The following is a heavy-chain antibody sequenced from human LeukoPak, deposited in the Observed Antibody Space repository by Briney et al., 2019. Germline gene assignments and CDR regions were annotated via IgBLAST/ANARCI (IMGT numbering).Heavy chain of an antibody. CDR3: AKDGES. D-gene: IGHD3-10*01. V-gene: IGHV3-33*06. CDR2: IWYDGSNK. CDR1: GFTFSNYC. J-gene: IGHJ5*02. Sequence: PGGSLRLSCAASGFTFSNYCMHWVRQAPGKGLEWVADIWYDGSNKYYEDSVKGRFTISRDNSRNTLYLEMNDLRVEDTAVYYCAKDGESWGQGTLVTVSS.